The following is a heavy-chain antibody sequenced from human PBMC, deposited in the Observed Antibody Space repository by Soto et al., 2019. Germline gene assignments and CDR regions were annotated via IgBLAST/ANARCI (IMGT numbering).Heavy chain of an antibody. V-gene: IGHV3-23*01. CDR1: GFTFSSYA. Sequence: PGGSLRLSCAASGFTFSSYAMSWVRQAPGKGLEWVSAISGSGGSTYYADSVKGRFTISRDNSKNTLYLQMNSLRAEDTAVYDCTITKFALAGPDHWGQGTLVPVSS. CDR2: ISGSGGST. D-gene: IGHD3-10*02. J-gene: IGHJ4*02. CDR3: TITKFALAGPDH.